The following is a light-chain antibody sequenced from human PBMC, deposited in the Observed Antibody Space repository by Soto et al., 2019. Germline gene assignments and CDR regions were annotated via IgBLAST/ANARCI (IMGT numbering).Light chain of an antibody. V-gene: IGLV1-47*02. Sequence: QSVLTQPPSASGTPGQRVTISCSGSSANTGTNYVYWYKQLPGTAPKLLIYCNDQRPSGVPDRLSGSKSGTSASLAISGLRSEDEADYYCATRDNSLSRWVFXGGTKLTVL. J-gene: IGLJ3*02. CDR3: ATRDNSLSRWV. CDR1: SANTGTNY. CDR2: CND.